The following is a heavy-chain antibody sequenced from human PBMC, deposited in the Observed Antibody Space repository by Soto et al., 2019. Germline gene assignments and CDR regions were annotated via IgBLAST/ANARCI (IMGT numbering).Heavy chain of an antibody. CDR2: ISGSGGST. D-gene: IGHD1-26*01. CDR1: GFTFSSYA. J-gene: IGHJ3*02. Sequence: GESLKISCAASGFTFSSYAMSWVRQAPGKGLEWVSAISGSGGSTYYADSVKGRFTISRDNSKNTLYLQMNSLRAEDTAVYYCAKDWRYSGSCDAFDIWGQGTMVTVSS. V-gene: IGHV3-23*01. CDR3: AKDWRYSGSCDAFDI.